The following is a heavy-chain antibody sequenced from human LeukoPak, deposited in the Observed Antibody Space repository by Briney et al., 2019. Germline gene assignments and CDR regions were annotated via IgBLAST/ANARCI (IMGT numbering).Heavy chain of an antibody. Sequence: SVKVSCKASGGTFSSYAISWVRQAPGQGLEWMGRIIPILGIANYAQKFQGRVTITADKSTSTAYMELSSLRSEDTAVYYCARPARRYYDFWSGFPDWFDPWGQGTLVTVSS. V-gene: IGHV1-69*04. J-gene: IGHJ5*02. CDR1: GGTFSSYA. CDR3: ARPARRYYDFWSGFPDWFDP. D-gene: IGHD3-3*01. CDR2: IIPILGIA.